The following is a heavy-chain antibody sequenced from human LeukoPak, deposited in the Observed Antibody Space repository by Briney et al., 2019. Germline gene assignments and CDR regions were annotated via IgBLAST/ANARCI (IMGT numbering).Heavy chain of an antibody. V-gene: IGHV4-34*01. CDR2: INHSGST. D-gene: IGHD6-13*01. CDR3: ARPGYSSSWYLY. J-gene: IGHJ4*02. Sequence: SETLSLTCAVYGGSFSGYYWSWIRQPPGKGLEWIGEINHSGSTNYNPSLKSRVTISVDTSKNQFSLKLSSVTAADTAVYYCARPGYSSSWYLYWGQGTLVTVSS. CDR1: GGSFSGYY.